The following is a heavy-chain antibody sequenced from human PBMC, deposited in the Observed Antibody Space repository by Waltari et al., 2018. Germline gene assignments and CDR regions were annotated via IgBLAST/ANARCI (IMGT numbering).Heavy chain of an antibody. V-gene: IGHV3-7*01. J-gene: IGHJ4*02. Sequence: EVQMVESGGGLVQPGGSLRLSCAASGFTFSNYLMTWVRQAPGKGLEWVANIKQDGSEKYYVDSVKGRFTISRDNAKNSLYLQMNSLRAEDTAVYYCARGRATNDYWGQGTLVTVSS. CDR1: GFTFSNYL. CDR2: IKQDGSEK. CDR3: ARGRATNDY.